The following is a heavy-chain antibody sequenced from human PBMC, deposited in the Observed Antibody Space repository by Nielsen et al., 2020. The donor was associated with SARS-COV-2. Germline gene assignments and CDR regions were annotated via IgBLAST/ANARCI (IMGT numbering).Heavy chain of an antibody. J-gene: IGHJ5*02. CDR3: ARVAGYSSSWYNWFDP. D-gene: IGHD6-13*01. V-gene: IGHV1-2*02. CDR2: INPNSGDT. Sequence: WVRQAPGQGLEWMGWINPNSGDTSYAQKFQGRVTMTRDTSITTSTAYMELSRLRSDDTAVYYCARVAGYSSSWYNWFDPWGQGTLVTVSS.